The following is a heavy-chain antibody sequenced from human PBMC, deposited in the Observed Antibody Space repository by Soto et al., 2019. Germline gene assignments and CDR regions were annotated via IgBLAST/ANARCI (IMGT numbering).Heavy chain of an antibody. Sequence: GGSLRLSCAASGFTFSNAWMNWVRQAPGKGLEWVGRIKSKTDGGTTDYAAPVKGRFTISRDDSKNTLYLQMNSLKTEDTAVYYCTSREEAAGPTYYYYYYGMDVWGQGTTVTVSS. CDR3: TSREEAAGPTYYYYYYGMDV. J-gene: IGHJ6*02. CDR2: IKSKTDGGTT. V-gene: IGHV3-15*07. D-gene: IGHD6-13*01. CDR1: GFTFSNAW.